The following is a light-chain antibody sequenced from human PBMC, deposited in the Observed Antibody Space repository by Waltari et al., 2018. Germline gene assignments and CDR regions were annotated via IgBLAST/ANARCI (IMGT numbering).Light chain of an antibody. CDR1: QNVNNY. CDR3: QKYSSSPHS. V-gene: IGKV3-20*01. Sequence: VLLTQSPATLSLSPGEGATLSCRATQNVNNYLDWYQQKPGQAPRLLIYGASSRATGIPDRFSGSGSGTDFTLTISSLEPEDFAVYYCQKYSSSPHSFGPGTKVEIK. J-gene: IGKJ2*03. CDR2: GAS.